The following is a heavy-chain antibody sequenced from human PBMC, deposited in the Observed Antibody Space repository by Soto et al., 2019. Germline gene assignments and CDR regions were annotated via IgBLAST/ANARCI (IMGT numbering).Heavy chain of an antibody. V-gene: IGHV4-31*03. D-gene: IGHD4-17*01. Sequence: SETLSLTCTVSGGPFSAGGYYWSWIRQAPGKGLEWIGYILQNGDTPYNPPLKSRVTISTDTSKRQFSLKLTSVTAADTAVYYCARGDSTVSSVFDYWGQGLLVTVSS. CDR2: ILQNGDT. CDR1: GGPFSAGGYY. J-gene: IGHJ4*02. CDR3: ARGDSTVSSVFDY.